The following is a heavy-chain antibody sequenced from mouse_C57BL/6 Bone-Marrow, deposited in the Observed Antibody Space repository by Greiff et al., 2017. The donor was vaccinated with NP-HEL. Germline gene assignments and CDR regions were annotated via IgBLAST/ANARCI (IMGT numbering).Heavy chain of an antibody. CDR3: ARHRDYYGSSLFAY. Sequence: EVKVVESGGDLVKPGGSLKLSCAASGFTFSSYGMSWVRQTPDKRLEWVATISSGGSYTYYPDSVKGRFTISRDNAKNTLYLQMSSLKSEDTAMYYCARHRDYYGSSLFAYWGQGTLVTVSA. V-gene: IGHV5-6*01. D-gene: IGHD1-1*01. J-gene: IGHJ3*01. CDR2: ISSGGSYT. CDR1: GFTFSSYG.